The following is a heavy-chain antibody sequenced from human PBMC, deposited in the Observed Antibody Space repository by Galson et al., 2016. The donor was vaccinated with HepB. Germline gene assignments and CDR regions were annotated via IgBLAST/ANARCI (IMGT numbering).Heavy chain of an antibody. D-gene: IGHD1-14*01. CDR1: GYTFTDCY. V-gene: IGHV1-69*06. CDR3: ATRSGFSRNWFDP. CDR2: IIPNFGTG. J-gene: IGHJ5*02. Sequence: SVKVSCKASGYTFTDCYIHWVRQAPGQGLEWMGGIIPNFGTGNYAQKFQGRVTITADKSTTNAYMELSSLGSEDTAVYYCATRSGFSRNWFDPWGQGTLVTVSS.